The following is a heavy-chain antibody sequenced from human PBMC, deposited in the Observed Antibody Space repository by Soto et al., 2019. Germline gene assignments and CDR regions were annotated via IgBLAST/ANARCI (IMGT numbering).Heavy chain of an antibody. J-gene: IGHJ5*01. Sequence: EVQLVESGGDLVQPGGSARLSCAASGFSVSGWYMDWVRQAPGKGLEWVARLKDRSQNYATEYAASVKGRFTVSRHPSQNSIFLQMNSLKIEDTVVYYCAREGDARWLDSWGQGTLVTVS. D-gene: IGHD1-26*01. CDR3: AREGDARWLDS. V-gene: IGHV3-72*01. CDR2: LKDRSQNYAT. CDR1: GFSVSGWY.